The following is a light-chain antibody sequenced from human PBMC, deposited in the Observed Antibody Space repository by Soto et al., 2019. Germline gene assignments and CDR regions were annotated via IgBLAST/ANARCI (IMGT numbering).Light chain of an antibody. CDR2: KAS. Sequence: DIQMTLSPSTLSSSVGDRVTITCRASQSISSWLAWYQQKPGKAPKLLIYKASSLESGVPSRFSGSGSGTDFTLTISCLQSEDFATYYCQQYYSYPLWTFGQGTKVDIK. V-gene: IGKV1-5*03. CDR3: QQYYSYPLWT. J-gene: IGKJ1*01. CDR1: QSISSW.